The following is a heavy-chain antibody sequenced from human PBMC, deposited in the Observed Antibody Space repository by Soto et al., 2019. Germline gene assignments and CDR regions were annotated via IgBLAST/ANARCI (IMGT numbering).Heavy chain of an antibody. CDR3: GRDGALGDTAVVDS. D-gene: IGHD5-18*01. Sequence: QVQLVESGGGVVQPGKSLRLSCTASGFTFSTYGMHWVRQAPGKGLEWVAVIWYDGSNKYHGDSLKGRFTISRDKSKNTLYLQMNNLRAEDTAVYFCGRDGALGDTAVVDSWGQGTLVTVSS. CDR2: IWYDGSNK. CDR1: GFTFSTYG. V-gene: IGHV3-33*01. J-gene: IGHJ4*02.